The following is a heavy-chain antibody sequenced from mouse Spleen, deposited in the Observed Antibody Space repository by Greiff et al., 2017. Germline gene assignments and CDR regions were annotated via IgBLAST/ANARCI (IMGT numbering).Heavy chain of an antibody. J-gene: IGHJ4*01. CDR2: IYPGNVNT. V-gene: IGHV1S56*01. CDR1: GYTFTSYD. Sequence: VKLMESGPELVKPGALVKISCKASGYTFTSYDINWVKQRPGQGLEWIGWIYPGNVNTKYNEKFKGKATLTADKSSSTAYMQLSSLTSEDSAVYFCAREGLFRAMDYWGQGTSVTVSS. D-gene: IGHD3-1*01. CDR3: AREGLFRAMDY.